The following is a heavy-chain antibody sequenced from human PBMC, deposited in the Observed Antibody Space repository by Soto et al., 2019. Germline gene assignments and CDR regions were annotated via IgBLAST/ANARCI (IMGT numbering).Heavy chain of an antibody. V-gene: IGHV3-48*01. CDR2: ISSSSSTI. Sequence: EVQLVESRGGLVQPGGSLRLSCAASGFTFSSYSMNWVRQAPGKGLEWVSYISSSSSTIYYADSVKGRFTISRDNAKNSLYLQMNSLRAEDTAVYYCARGEYQLLDYYYYMDVWGKGTTVTVSS. CDR1: GFTFSSYS. D-gene: IGHD2-2*01. CDR3: ARGEYQLLDYYYYMDV. J-gene: IGHJ6*03.